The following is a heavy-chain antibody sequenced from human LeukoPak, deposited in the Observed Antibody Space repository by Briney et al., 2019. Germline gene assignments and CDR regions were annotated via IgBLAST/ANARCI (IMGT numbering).Heavy chain of an antibody. CDR3: ARDPKDDTSGYYYFDY. V-gene: IGHV1-46*01. D-gene: IGHD3-22*01. CDR2: INPSGGST. Sequence: EASVKVSCKASGYTFTRYGVSWVRQAPGQGLEWMGVINPSGGSTSYAQKFQARVIMTRDMSTSTVYMELSSLRSEDTAVYYCARDPKDDTSGYYYFDYWGQGTLVTVSS. J-gene: IGHJ4*02. CDR1: GYTFTRYG.